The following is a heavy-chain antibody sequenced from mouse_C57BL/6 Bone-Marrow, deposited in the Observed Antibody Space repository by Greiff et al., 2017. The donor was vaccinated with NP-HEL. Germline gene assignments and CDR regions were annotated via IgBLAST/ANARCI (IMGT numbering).Heavy chain of an antibody. CDR1: GYSFTGYY. Sequence: VQLKQSGPELVKPGASVKISCKASGYSFTGYYMNWVKQSPEKSLEWIGEINPSTGGTTYNQKFKAKATLTVDKSSSTAYMQLKSLTSEDSAVYYCARRHYGSSHWYFDVWGTGTTVTVSS. V-gene: IGHV1-42*01. CDR3: ARRHYGSSHWYFDV. CDR2: INPSTGGT. J-gene: IGHJ1*03. D-gene: IGHD1-1*01.